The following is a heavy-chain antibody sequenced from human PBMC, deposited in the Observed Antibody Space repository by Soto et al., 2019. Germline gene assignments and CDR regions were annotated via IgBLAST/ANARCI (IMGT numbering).Heavy chain of an antibody. CDR1: GFSLDTTGMG. CDR3: ARAYNWNYM. Sequence: QITLKESGPALLKPTQTLMLTCSFSGFSLDTTGMGVGWVRQAPGKALECLANIYWHDDKRYNPSLEGRVTISKDTSKNQVVLTMTNMDPEDTGTYYGARAYNWNYMWGQGILVTVSS. CDR2: IYWHDDK. V-gene: IGHV2-5*01. D-gene: IGHD1-7*01. J-gene: IGHJ1*01.